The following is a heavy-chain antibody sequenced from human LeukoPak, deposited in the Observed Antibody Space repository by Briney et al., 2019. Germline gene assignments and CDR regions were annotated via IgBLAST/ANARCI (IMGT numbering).Heavy chain of an antibody. CDR3: ASILRSSSGYYFDY. Sequence: GGSLRLSCAASGFTVSTNYMSWVRQAPGKGLEWVSVIYSGDTTFYADSVRGKFTISRDNPKNTLYLQMNSLRAEDTAVYYCASILRSSSGYYFDYWGQGTLVTVSS. V-gene: IGHV3-66*01. J-gene: IGHJ4*02. CDR2: IYSGDTT. D-gene: IGHD3-10*01. CDR1: GFTVSTNY.